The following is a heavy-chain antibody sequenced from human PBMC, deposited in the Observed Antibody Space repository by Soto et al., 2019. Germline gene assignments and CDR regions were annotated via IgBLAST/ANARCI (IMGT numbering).Heavy chain of an antibody. J-gene: IGHJ3*02. CDR3: ARTAIAATDDFDI. Sequence: QVQVVQSGAEVKKPGASVRVSCKASGYTFINYGISWVRQAPGQGLEWMGWISAYNGNTNLAQKFQGRVTMTTDTSTSTAYMDLRSLRYDDTAVYYSARTAIAATDDFDIWGKGTMVTVSS. D-gene: IGHD2-21*02. V-gene: IGHV1-18*01. CDR2: ISAYNGNT. CDR1: GYTFINYG.